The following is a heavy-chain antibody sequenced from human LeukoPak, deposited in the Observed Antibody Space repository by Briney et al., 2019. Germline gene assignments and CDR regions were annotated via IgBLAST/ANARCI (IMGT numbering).Heavy chain of an antibody. D-gene: IGHD3-22*01. CDR3: ASLTMIVVP. V-gene: IGHV4-34*01. CDR1: GGSCSVYY. Sequence: SETLSLTCAVYGGSCSVYYWSWVRQPPGKGREGGGEINHSGSTNYNPSLKSRVTISVDTSKNQFSLKLSPVTAADTAVYYCASLTMIVVPWGQGTLVTVSS. CDR2: INHSGST. J-gene: IGHJ4*02.